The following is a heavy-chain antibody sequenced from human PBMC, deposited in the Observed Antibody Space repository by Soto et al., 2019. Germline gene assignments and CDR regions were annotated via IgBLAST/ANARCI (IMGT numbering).Heavy chain of an antibody. D-gene: IGHD3-10*01. CDR3: PAELGFGKLSVV. J-gene: IGHJ6*02. V-gene: IGHV1-69*01. CDR1: GDTFKNCV. Sequence: QVQVVQSGVEVRRPGSSVKVSCKASGDTFKNCVISWVRQAPGQGLEWMGGIIPLFGTTDFAQRFQGRLTITTDESTTTAYVELSRLRSEDTATYYCPAELGFGKLSVVWGQGTTVIVSS. CDR2: IIPLFGTT.